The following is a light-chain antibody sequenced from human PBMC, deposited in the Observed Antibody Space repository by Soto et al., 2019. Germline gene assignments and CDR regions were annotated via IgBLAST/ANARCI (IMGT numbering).Light chain of an antibody. J-gene: IGKJ1*01. CDR1: QSVSSSY. Sequence: EIVLTQSPGTLSVSPGERATLSCRASQSVSSSYLAWYQQKPGQAPRLLIYGASSRATGIPDRFSGSGSGTDFTLTISRLGPEDCSVYYCQQYGSSWTFGQGTKVDIK. CDR3: QQYGSSWT. CDR2: GAS. V-gene: IGKV3-20*01.